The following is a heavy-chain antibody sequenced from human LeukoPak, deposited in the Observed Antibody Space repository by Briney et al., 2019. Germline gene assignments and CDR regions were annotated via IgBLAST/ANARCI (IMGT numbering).Heavy chain of an antibody. D-gene: IGHD3-10*01. CDR2: IYYSGST. J-gene: IGHJ4*02. CDR3: ARYGSGSYRESDS. Sequence: SETLSLTCTVSGVSISSYYWSWIRQPPGKGLEWIGYIYYSGSTNYNPSLKSRVTISVDTSKNQFSLKLSSVTAADTAVYYCARYGSGSYRESDSWGQGTLVTVSS. CDR1: GVSISSYY. V-gene: IGHV4-59*01.